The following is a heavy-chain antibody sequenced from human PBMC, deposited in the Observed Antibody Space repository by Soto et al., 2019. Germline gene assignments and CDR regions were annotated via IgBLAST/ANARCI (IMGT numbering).Heavy chain of an antibody. D-gene: IGHD6-13*01. J-gene: IGHJ4*02. CDR2: IIPIFGTA. Sequence: SVKVSCKASGGTFSSYAISWVRQAPGQGLEWMGGIIPIFGTAYYAQKFQGRVTITADESTSTAYMELSSLRSEDTAVYYCASSLAAAGPYYFDYWGQGTLVTVS. V-gene: IGHV1-69*13. CDR1: GGTFSSYA. CDR3: ASSLAAAGPYYFDY.